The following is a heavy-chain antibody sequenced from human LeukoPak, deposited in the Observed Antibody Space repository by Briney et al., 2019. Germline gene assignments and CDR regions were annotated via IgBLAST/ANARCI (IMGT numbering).Heavy chain of an antibody. Sequence: GGSLRLSCAASGFTFTSYGMHWVRQAPGKGLEWVAVIWYDASDRYYADSVKGRFTISRDNSKNTLFLQMNSLRDDDTAVYYCVRGVGVSRFNYFDPWGQGTLVVVSS. CDR1: GFTFTSYG. J-gene: IGHJ5*02. CDR3: VRGVGVSRFNYFDP. V-gene: IGHV3-33*01. D-gene: IGHD5-24*01. CDR2: IWYDASDR.